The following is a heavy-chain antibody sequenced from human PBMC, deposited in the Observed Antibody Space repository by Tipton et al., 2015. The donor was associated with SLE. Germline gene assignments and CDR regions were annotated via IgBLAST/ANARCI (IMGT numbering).Heavy chain of an antibody. CDR2: INHSGST. CDR1: GGSFSSYY. CDR3: ARGRITIFGVASGWFDP. J-gene: IGHJ5*02. D-gene: IGHD3-3*01. V-gene: IGHV4-34*01. Sequence: TLSLTCAVYGGSFSSYYWSWIRQPPGKGLEWIGEINHSGSTNYNPSLKSRVTISVDTSENQFSLKLSSVTAADTAVYYCARGRITIFGVASGWFDPWGQGTLVTVSS.